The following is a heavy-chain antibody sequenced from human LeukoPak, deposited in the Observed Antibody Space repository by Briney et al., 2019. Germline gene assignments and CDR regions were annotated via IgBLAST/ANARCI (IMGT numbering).Heavy chain of an antibody. D-gene: IGHD2-15*01. CDR2: IKSKTDGGTT. CDR3: TTVGVVVAAPGGYYFDY. CDR1: GFTFSNAC. J-gene: IGHJ4*02. Sequence: GGSLRLSCAASGFTFSNACMRWVRQAPGKGLEWVGLIKSKTDGGTTDYAAPVKGRFTISRDDSKNTLYPQMISLKTEDTAVYYWTTVGVVVAAPGGYYFDYWGQGTLVTVSS. V-gene: IGHV3-15*01.